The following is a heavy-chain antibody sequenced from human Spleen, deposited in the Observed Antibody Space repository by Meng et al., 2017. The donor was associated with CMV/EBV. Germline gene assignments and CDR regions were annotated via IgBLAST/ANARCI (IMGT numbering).Heavy chain of an antibody. CDR2: IYYSGSN. CDR3: ARLFWSGDVYFDY. CDR1: GDAISSGGSS. Sequence: VSGDAISSGGSSWSWIRQQPGKGLGWIGYIYYSGSNYYNPSLKSRVTISVDTSKNQFSLNLSSVTAADTAVYYCARLFWSGDVYFDYWGQGTLVTVSS. J-gene: IGHJ4*02. D-gene: IGHD3-3*01. V-gene: IGHV4-31*02.